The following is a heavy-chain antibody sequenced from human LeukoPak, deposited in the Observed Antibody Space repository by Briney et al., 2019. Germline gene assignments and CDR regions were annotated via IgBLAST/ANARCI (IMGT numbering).Heavy chain of an antibody. CDR3: AKSMGGYYFDY. Sequence: GGSLRLSCAASGFTFHSYAMHWVRQAPGKGLEWVAVISYDGSNKYYADSVKGRFTISRDNSKNTLYLQMNSLRAEDTAVYYCAKSMGGYYFDYWGQGTLVTVSS. CDR2: ISYDGSNK. CDR1: GFTFHSYA. V-gene: IGHV3-30*18. J-gene: IGHJ4*02. D-gene: IGHD3-16*01.